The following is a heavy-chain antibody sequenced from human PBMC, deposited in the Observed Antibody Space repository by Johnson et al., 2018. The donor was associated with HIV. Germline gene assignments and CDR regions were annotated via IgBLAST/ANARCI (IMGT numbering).Heavy chain of an antibody. Sequence: EVQLVESGGGLVQPGGSLRLSCAASGFTFSSYWMSWVRQAPGKGLEWVANIKQDGSEKSYVDSVKGRFTIYRDNARNPLYLQMNSLRAEDTAGYYGAKGWRAFDIWGQGTMVTVSS. D-gene: IGHD2-15*01. CDR3: AKGWRAFDI. CDR2: IKQDGSEK. CDR1: GFTFSSYW. J-gene: IGHJ3*02. V-gene: IGHV3-7*01.